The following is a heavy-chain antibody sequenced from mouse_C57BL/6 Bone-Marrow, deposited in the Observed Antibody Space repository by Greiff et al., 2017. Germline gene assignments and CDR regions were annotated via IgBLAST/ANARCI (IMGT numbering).Heavy chain of an antibody. CDR2: SRNKANDYTT. V-gene: IGHV7-1*01. Sequence: EVKVVESGGGLVQSGRSLRLSCATSGFTFSDFYMEWVRQAPGKGLEWIAASRNKANDYTTEYSASVKGRFIVSRDTSQSILYLQMHALRAEDTAIYYWARDAPLYYGSSYWYFDVWATGTLVTVSP. CDR1: GFTFSDFY. J-gene: IGHJ1*03. D-gene: IGHD1-1*01. CDR3: ARDAPLYYGSSYWYFDV.